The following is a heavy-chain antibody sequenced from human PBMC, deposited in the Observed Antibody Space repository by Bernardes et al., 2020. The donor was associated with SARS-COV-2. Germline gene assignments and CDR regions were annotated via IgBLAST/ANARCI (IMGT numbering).Heavy chain of an antibody. V-gene: IGHV4-61*02. D-gene: IGHD3-22*01. CDR1: GGSVNIGSDY. CDR3: ARTKVYYDSNGQPAYYFDY. Sequence: SETLSLTRTVSGGSVNIGSDYWNWVRQPAGKGLEWIGRIYTSGSTKYNPSLNSRVTISIDRSMNQFSLKLSSVTAADTAVYYCARTKVYYDSNGQPAYYFDYWGQGTLVTVSS. J-gene: IGHJ4*02. CDR2: IYTSGST.